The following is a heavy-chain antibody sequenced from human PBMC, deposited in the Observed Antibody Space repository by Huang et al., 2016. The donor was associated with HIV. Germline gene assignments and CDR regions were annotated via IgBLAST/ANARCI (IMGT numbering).Heavy chain of an antibody. Sequence: EVQVVESGGGLVKPGGSLRLSCVASGFAFSRFGMNWVRQAPGKGLETISYISNSGSAIKYADSVRGRFTISRDNAKNSLYLQMSSLRDEDTAVYYCARQSDQRLYFSEPFDYWGQGALVSVSS. J-gene: IGHJ4*02. CDR2: ISNSGSAI. CDR3: ARQSDQRLYFSEPFDY. CDR1: GFAFSRFG. V-gene: IGHV3-48*02. D-gene: IGHD1-26*01.